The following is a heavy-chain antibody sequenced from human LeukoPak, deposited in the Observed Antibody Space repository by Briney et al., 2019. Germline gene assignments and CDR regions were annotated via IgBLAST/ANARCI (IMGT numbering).Heavy chain of an antibody. Sequence: GGSLRLSCAASGFTFSSYAMSWVRQAPGKGLGWVSAISGSGGSTYYADSVKGRFTISRDNSKNTLYLQMNSLRAEDTAVYYCAKGEFGVVITFFDYWGQGTLVTVSS. D-gene: IGHD3-3*01. V-gene: IGHV3-23*01. CDR1: GFTFSSYA. J-gene: IGHJ4*02. CDR2: ISGSGGST. CDR3: AKGEFGVVITFFDY.